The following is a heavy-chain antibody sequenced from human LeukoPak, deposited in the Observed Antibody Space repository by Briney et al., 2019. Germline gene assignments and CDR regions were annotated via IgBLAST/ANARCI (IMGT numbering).Heavy chain of an antibody. CDR1: GFTFSSYW. CDR3: AKDGLGGYYPRGVYFDY. J-gene: IGHJ4*02. V-gene: IGHV3-7*03. CDR2: IKQDGSEK. Sequence: PGGSLRLSCAASGFTFSSYWMSWVRQAPGKGLEWVANIKQDGSEKYYVDSVKGRFTISRDNAKNSLYLQMNSLRAEDTAVYYCAKDGLGGYYPRGVYFDYWGQGTLVTVSS. D-gene: IGHD3-22*01.